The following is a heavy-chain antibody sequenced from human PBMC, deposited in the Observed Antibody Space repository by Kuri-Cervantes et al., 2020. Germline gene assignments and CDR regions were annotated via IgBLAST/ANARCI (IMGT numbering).Heavy chain of an antibody. V-gene: IGHV1-3*01. CDR1: GYTFTSYA. CDR3: ARGYYGFSYFDY. Sequence: ASVKVSCKASGYTFTSYAMHWVRQAPGQRLEWMGWINAGNGNTKYSQNFQDRVTFSRDTSASTVYMELSSLRSEDTAVYYCARGYYGFSYFDYWGQGTLVTVSS. J-gene: IGHJ4*02. D-gene: IGHD3-10*01. CDR2: INAGNGNT.